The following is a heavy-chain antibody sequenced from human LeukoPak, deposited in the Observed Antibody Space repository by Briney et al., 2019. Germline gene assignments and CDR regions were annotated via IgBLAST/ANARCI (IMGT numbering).Heavy chain of an antibody. CDR3: ASLEAGGGNSKDAFDI. CDR2: IKQDGSEK. CDR1: GFTFSSYW. V-gene: IGHV3-7*01. J-gene: IGHJ3*02. Sequence: QSGGSLRLSCAASGFTFSSYWMSWVRQAPGKGLEWVANIKQDGSEKYYVDSVKGRFTISRDNAKNSLYLQMNSLRAEDTAVYYCASLEAGGGNSKDAFDIWGQGTMVTVSS. D-gene: IGHD4-23*01.